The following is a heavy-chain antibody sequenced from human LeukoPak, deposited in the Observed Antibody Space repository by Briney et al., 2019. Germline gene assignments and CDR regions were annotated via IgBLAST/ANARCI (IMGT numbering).Heavy chain of an antibody. Sequence: GASVKVSCKASGYTFTGYYMHWVRHAPGQGLEWMGWINANSGGTNYAQKFQGRVTMTRDTSINTAYMELSSLRFDDTAVYYCARGATAGRFSLRPTGAYYMDVWGKGTTVTVSS. D-gene: IGHD6-13*01. J-gene: IGHJ6*03. CDR3: ARGATAGRFSLRPTGAYYMDV. V-gene: IGHV1-2*02. CDR1: GYTFTGYY. CDR2: INANSGGT.